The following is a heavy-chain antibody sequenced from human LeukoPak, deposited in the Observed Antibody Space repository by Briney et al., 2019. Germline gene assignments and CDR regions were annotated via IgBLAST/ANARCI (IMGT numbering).Heavy chain of an antibody. V-gene: IGHV3-7*04. Sequence: HPGGSLRLSCAASGFTFNSYAMSWVRQAPGRGLEWVANIHPEGNEKYHVESVKGRFTISRDNPKSSLFLQMNGLRVEDTAVYYCARGDAFSGDHWGQGTLVTVSS. J-gene: IGHJ4*02. CDR2: IHPEGNEK. CDR1: GFTFNSYA. CDR3: ARGDAFSGDH.